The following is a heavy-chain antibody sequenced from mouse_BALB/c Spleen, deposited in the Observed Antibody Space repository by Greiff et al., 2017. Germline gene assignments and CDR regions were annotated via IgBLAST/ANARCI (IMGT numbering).Heavy chain of an antibody. CDR1: GYTFTSYW. Sequence: QVQLQQSGAELARPGASVTLSCKASGYTFTSYWMQWVKQRPGQGLEWIGAIYPGDGDTRYTQKFKGKATLTADKSSSTAYMQLSSLASEDSAVYYCARGYYWGQGTTLTVSS. CDR2: IYPGDGDT. CDR3: ARGYY. V-gene: IGHV1-87*01. J-gene: IGHJ2*01.